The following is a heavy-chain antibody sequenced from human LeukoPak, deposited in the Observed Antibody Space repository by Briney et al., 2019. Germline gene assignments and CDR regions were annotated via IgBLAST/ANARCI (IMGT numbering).Heavy chain of an antibody. J-gene: IGHJ4*02. CDR1: GDSNSSSHYY. CDR3: VRDYSNFVQGD. V-gene: IGHV4-39*02. CDR2: IYSGGET. Sequence: SETLSLTCTVPGDSNSSSHYYWGWIRQSPGKGLEWIGSIYSGGETHYNPSLNSRVTIFLDTSKNRFSLNLISVAATDTAVYYCVRDYSNFVQGDWGQGTLVTVSS. D-gene: IGHD4-11*01.